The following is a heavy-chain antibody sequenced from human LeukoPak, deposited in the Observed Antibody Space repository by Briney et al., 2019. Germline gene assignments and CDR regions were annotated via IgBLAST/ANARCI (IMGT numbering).Heavy chain of an antibody. CDR1: GYRFSDYA. Sequence: ASVKVSCKASGYRFSDYAISWARQAPGQGPEWMGWISAESGNTESAQNFQGRVTMTTDTSTSAAFLELRSLRSDDTAVYYCARPRRSHYFDYWGQGTLVTVSS. J-gene: IGHJ4*02. CDR2: ISAESGNT. V-gene: IGHV1-18*01. CDR3: ARPRRSHYFDY.